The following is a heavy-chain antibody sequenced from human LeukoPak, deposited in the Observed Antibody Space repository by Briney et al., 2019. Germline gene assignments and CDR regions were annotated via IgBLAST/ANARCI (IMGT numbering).Heavy chain of an antibody. CDR1: GGSITSYF. CDR3: AKSNGYGLVDI. V-gene: IGHV4-59*12. J-gene: IGHJ3*02. Sequence: SETLSLTCTVSGGSITSYFWSWIRQPPGKGLEWIGNIFYSGSTYYSPSLRSRVTISLDTSRNQFSLKLNSVTAADTAVYYCAKSNGYGLVDIWGQGTMVTVSS. D-gene: IGHD3-10*01. CDR2: IFYSGST.